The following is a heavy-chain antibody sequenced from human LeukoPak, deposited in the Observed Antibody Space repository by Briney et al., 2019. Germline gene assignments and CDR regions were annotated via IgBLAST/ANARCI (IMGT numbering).Heavy chain of an antibody. D-gene: IGHD1-26*01. Sequence: SETLSLTCAVYGGSFTDYNWSWIRQPPGKGLEWIGEINTSGSTNYESSLKSRATISVDTSKNQFSLRLSSVTAADTAVYFCARAWELDYWGQGTLVTVSS. CDR1: GGSFTDYN. J-gene: IGHJ4*02. V-gene: IGHV4-34*01. CDR3: ARAWELDY. CDR2: INTSGST.